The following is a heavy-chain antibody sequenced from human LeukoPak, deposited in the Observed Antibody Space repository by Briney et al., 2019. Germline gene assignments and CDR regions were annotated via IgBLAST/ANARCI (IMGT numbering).Heavy chain of an antibody. D-gene: IGHD6-19*01. Sequence: ASVKVSCKASGYTFTSYGITWVRQAPGQGLEWMGWISCYNGNTHYAQNLQGRVTMATDTSTSTTYMELRSLRSDDTAVYYCARDSLAVAGTLADYWGQGTLVTVSS. CDR1: GYTFTSYG. CDR2: ISCYNGNT. V-gene: IGHV1-18*01. CDR3: ARDSLAVAGTLADY. J-gene: IGHJ4*02.